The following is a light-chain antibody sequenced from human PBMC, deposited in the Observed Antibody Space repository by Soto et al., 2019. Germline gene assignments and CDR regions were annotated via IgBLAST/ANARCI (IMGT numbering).Light chain of an antibody. J-gene: IGLJ2*01. CDR1: SSDVGGYNY. Sequence: QSPLTQPASMSGSPGQSITISCTGTSSDVGGYNYVSWYRQHPGKAPKLMIYDVNNRPSGVSNRFSGSKSGNTASLTISGLQAEDEADYYCSSHSSSSTLVVFGGGTKVTVL. CDR2: DVN. V-gene: IGLV2-14*03. CDR3: SSHSSSSTLVV.